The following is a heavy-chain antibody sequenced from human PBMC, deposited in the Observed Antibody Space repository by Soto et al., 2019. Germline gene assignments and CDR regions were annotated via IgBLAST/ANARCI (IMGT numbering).Heavy chain of an antibody. V-gene: IGHV1-18*01. Sequence: ASVKVSCKTSGYNFVTYGITWVRQAPGQGLEWMGWISVYSGNTHYAQKFHDRVTLTTDTSTTTAYMDLRNLTSDDSAFYYCARNTPFFESSGSADYWGQGTLVTVSS. CDR2: ISVYSGNT. CDR1: GYNFVTYG. CDR3: ARNTPFFESSGSADY. D-gene: IGHD3-22*01. J-gene: IGHJ4*02.